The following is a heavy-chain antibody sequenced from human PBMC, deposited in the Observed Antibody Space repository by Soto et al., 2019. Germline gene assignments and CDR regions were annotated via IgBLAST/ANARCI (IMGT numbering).Heavy chain of an antibody. CDR1: GYMFTKSA. CDR2: ISGDSGNT. J-gene: IGHJ4*01. CDR3: ARDGVAAGNINFDD. Sequence: QVHLVQSGAEVKKPGASVKVSCKASGYMFTKSAMHWVRQAPGQRLEWMGWISGDSGNTKYSPKLQDRFTITRDTSASPAYIELSSLRSEDTALYYCARDGVAAGNINFDDWGQGTLVTVSS. V-gene: IGHV1-3*01. D-gene: IGHD6-19*01.